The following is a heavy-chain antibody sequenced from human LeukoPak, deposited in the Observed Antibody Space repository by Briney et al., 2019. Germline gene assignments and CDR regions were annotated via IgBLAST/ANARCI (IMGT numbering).Heavy chain of an antibody. Sequence: ASVKVSCKASGYTSTSPDINWVRQANGRGLEWLGWMDPRDDTGYAQKFQGRLTLTRDRSANTAYMELSSLRSDDTAVYYCARYTIHYGFDIWGQGTLVTVSA. V-gene: IGHV1-8*01. D-gene: IGHD5-18*01. J-gene: IGHJ3*02. CDR3: ARYTIHYGFDI. CDR1: GYTSTSPD. CDR2: MDPRDDT.